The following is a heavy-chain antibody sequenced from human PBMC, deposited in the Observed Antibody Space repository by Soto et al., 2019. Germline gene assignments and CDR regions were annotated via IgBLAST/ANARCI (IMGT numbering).Heavy chain of an antibody. CDR2: IIPIFGTA. CDR1: GGTFSSYA. V-gene: IGHV1-69*13. D-gene: IGHD6-13*01. J-gene: IGHJ5*02. CDR3: ARRVLAAAGTNWFDP. Sequence: SVKVSCKASGGTFSSYAISWVQQAPGQGLEWMGGIIPIFGTANYAQKFQGRVTITADESTSTAYMELSSLRSEDTAVYCCARRVLAAAGTNWFDPWGQGTLVTVSS.